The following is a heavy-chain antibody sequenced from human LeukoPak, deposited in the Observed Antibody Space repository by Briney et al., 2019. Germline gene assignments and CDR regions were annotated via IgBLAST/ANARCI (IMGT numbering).Heavy chain of an antibody. CDR2: INPSGGLT. CDR3: ARAGRDSAVDY. CDR1: GYTFTSYY. D-gene: IGHD1-1*01. J-gene: IGHJ4*02. V-gene: IGHV1-46*01. Sequence: GASVKVSCKASGYTFTSYYMHWVRQAPGQGLEWLGIINPSGGLTSYAQKFQGRVTMTRDTSTTTLYMELSSLGSEDTAVYYCARAGRDSAVDYWGQGTLVTVSS.